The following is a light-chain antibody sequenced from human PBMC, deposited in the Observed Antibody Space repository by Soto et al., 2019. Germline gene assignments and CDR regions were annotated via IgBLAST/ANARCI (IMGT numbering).Light chain of an antibody. CDR1: QSTSSY. V-gene: IGKV3-11*01. CDR2: DAS. J-gene: IGKJ5*01. Sequence: ILTQTPATLSVSPGQSDTLSFRARQSTSSYLACYQQRPGQPSRLIIYDASNRATGIPARFSGSGSGTDFTLTISSLEPEDFAVYYCQQRSNWPGFGQGTRLEI. CDR3: QQRSNWPG.